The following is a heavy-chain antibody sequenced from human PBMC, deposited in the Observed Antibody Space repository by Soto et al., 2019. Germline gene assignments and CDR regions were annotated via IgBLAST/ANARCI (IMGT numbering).Heavy chain of an antibody. D-gene: IGHD2-8*01. CDR1: GFTFSSYW. J-gene: IGHJ4*02. V-gene: IGHV3-74*01. CDR3: AKNTVCTNSSCYFDH. CDR2: INSDGSST. Sequence: GGSLRLSCAASGFTFSSYWMHWVRQAPGKGLVWVSRINSDGSSTSYADSVKGRFTISRDNAKNTLFLQMDSLRAEDTAVYYCAKNTVCTNSSCYFDHWGEGTLVTVSS.